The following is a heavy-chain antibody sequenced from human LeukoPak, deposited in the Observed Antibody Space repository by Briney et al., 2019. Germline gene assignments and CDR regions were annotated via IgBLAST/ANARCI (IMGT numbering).Heavy chain of an antibody. Sequence: PGGSLRLSCAASGFTFTSYWMHWVRQGPGKGLEWVSRINSDGSSISYANSVKGRFTISRDNAKNTLYLQMNSLRAEDTAVYYCARISYSRNFDYWGQGTLVTVSS. J-gene: IGHJ4*02. CDR3: ARISYSRNFDY. V-gene: IGHV3-74*01. D-gene: IGHD2-15*01. CDR1: GFTFTSYW. CDR2: INSDGSSI.